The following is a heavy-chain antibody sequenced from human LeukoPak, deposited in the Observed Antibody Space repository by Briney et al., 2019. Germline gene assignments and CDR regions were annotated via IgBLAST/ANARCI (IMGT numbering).Heavy chain of an antibody. V-gene: IGHV1-24*01. Sequence: ASVKVSCKVSGYTLTEFSIHWVRQAPGKGLEWMGGLDPEDGVIIYAQNFQGRVTVTEDTSTDTAYMDLSSLRSEDTAVYHCAAVEREYFDTSGYFDYWGQGTLVTVSS. CDR3: AAVEREYFDTSGYFDY. CDR1: GYTLTEFS. J-gene: IGHJ4*02. CDR2: LDPEDGVI. D-gene: IGHD3-22*01.